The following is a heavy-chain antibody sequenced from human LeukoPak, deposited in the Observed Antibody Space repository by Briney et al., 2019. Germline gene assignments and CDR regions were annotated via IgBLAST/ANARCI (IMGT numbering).Heavy chain of an antibody. CDR1: GFTFSSSW. D-gene: IGHD2-21*02. Sequence: GGSLRLSCAASGFTFSSSWMSWVRQAPGKGLEWVANIKPDGREKFHVDSVKGRFTISRDNSKSSLSLQMNSLRAEDTAVYYCARYGLTAALDFWGQGTLVTVSS. V-gene: IGHV3-7*01. CDR3: ARYGLTAALDF. CDR2: IKPDGREK. J-gene: IGHJ4*02.